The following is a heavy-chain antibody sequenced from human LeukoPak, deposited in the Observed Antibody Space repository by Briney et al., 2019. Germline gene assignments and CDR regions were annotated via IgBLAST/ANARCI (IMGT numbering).Heavy chain of an antibody. Sequence: GGSLRLSCAASIFTFSSYAMNWVRQAPGKGLQWVALISNDGGNKFYADSVKGRFTISRDNSKKTLYLQMNGLRADDTAVYYCASDPLDYWGQGTLVTVSS. V-gene: IGHV3-30-3*01. CDR1: IFTFSSYA. CDR2: ISNDGGNK. CDR3: ASDPLDY. J-gene: IGHJ4*02.